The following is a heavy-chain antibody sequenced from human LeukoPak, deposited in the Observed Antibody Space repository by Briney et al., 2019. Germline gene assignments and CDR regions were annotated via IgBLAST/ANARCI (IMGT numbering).Heavy chain of an antibody. J-gene: IGHJ5*02. Sequence: SVSPSCKVSGYTLTELSMHWVRQAPGKGLEWMGGFDPEDGETIYAQKFQGRVTMTEDTSTDTAYMELSSLRSEDTAVYYCATFRLDAYCSGGSCYSDWFDPWGQGSRATVSS. D-gene: IGHD2-15*01. V-gene: IGHV1-24*01. CDR1: GYTLTELS. CDR2: FDPEDGET. CDR3: ATFRLDAYCSGGSCYSDWFDP.